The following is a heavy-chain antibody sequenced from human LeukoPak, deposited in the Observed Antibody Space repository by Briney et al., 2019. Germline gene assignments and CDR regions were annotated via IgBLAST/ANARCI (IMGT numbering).Heavy chain of an antibody. CDR3: ARGTVVKTVATIINWFDP. D-gene: IGHD5-12*01. CDR1: GGSISSYY. CDR2: IYTSGST. V-gene: IGHV4-4*07. J-gene: IGHJ5*02. Sequence: PSETLSLTCTVSGGSISSYYWSWIRQPAGKGLEWIGRIYTSGSTNYNPSLKSRVTMSVDTSKNQFSLKLSSVTAAETAVYYCARGTVVKTVATIINWFDPWGQGTLVTASS.